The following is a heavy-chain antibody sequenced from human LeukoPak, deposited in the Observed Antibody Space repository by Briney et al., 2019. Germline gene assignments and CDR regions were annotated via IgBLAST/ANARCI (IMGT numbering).Heavy chain of an antibody. CDR3: ARDPRKLTTTANAAFDI. J-gene: IGHJ3*02. V-gene: IGHV4-31*03. CDR2: ISYSGST. D-gene: IGHD4-11*01. CDR1: GVSLTSECYN. Sequence: PSETLSLTCTVSGVSLTSECYNWSRIPQRPGQGLEWIRYISYSGSTYSNPSLNSRLTISVDTTKNQFSLMLSSVTAAAALYYFCARDPRKLTTTANAAFDISGEGI.